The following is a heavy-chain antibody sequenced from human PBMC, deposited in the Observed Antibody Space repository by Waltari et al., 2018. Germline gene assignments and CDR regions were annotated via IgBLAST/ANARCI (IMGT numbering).Heavy chain of an antibody. J-gene: IGHJ5*02. CDR3: TRDLYGSGGDWFDP. D-gene: IGHD3-10*01. CDR2: IGGTHSNI. Sequence: EVRLAESGGGLVKPGGSLRPSCTASGFDFSNWDRNWVRQAPGTGLEWVSSIGGTHSNIFYADSVKGRFTVSRDNAKNSLYLQMDNLRAEDSGLYFCTRDLYGSGGDWFDPWGQGTLVTVSS. V-gene: IGHV3-21*03. CDR1: GFDFSNWD.